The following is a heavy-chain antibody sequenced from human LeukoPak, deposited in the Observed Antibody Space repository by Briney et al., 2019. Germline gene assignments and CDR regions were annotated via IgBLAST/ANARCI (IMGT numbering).Heavy chain of an antibody. CDR1: GGSISSYY. D-gene: IGHD2-2*01. CDR3: ARALGYCTSTSCSDHFDY. J-gene: IGHJ4*02. Sequence: PSETLSLTCTVSGGSISSYYWSWIRQPPGKGLEWIGYIYYSGSTNCNPSLKSRVTISVDPSKNQFSLKLSSVTAADTAVYYCARALGYCTSTSCSDHFDYWGQGTLVTVSS. CDR2: IYYSGST. V-gene: IGHV4-59*08.